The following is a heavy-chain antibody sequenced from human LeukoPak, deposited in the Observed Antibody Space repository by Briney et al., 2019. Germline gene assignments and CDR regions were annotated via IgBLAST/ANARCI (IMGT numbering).Heavy chain of an antibody. V-gene: IGHV3-48*02. CDR1: GFTPSDYG. CDR2: ITTNGVM. D-gene: IGHD2-2*01. Sequence: GGSLRLSCVASGFTPSDYGMSWARQAPGKGLEWISYITTNGVMFYADSVEGRFAISRDNDKNSVYLQMSVLRDDDTAVYYCTRGRYQFLGPNDSWGQGALVTVSS. J-gene: IGHJ5*01. CDR3: TRGRYQFLGPNDS.